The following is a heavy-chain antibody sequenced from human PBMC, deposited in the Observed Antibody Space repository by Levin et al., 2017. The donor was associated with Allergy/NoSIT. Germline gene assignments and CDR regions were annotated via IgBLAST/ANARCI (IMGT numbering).Heavy chain of an antibody. V-gene: IGHV3-21*01. D-gene: IGHD3-3*01. CDR1: GFTFSSYS. Sequence: GGSLRLSCAASGFTFSSYSMNWVRQAPGKGLEWVSSISSSSSYIYYADSVKGRFTISRDNAKNSLYLQMNSLRAEDTAVYYCARDGFLEWLFWGAFDIWGQGTMVTVSS. CDR2: ISSSSSYI. CDR3: ARDGFLEWLFWGAFDI. J-gene: IGHJ3*02.